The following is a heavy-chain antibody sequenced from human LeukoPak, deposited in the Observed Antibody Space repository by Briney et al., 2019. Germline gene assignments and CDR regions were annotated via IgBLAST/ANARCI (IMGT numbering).Heavy chain of an antibody. J-gene: IGHJ4*02. CDR3: AKDQDLYCCGDTCYSTLDC. D-gene: IGHD2-15*01. V-gene: IGHV3-30*02. CDR2: IGYDGRSK. Sequence: PGGSLRLSCAASGFTFSSYGMHWVRQAPGKGLEWVAFIGYDGRSKYSADSVKGRFTISRANSKNTLFLQMNSLRIEDTAVYYCAKDQDLYCCGDTCYSTLDCWGQGTLVTVSS. CDR1: GFTFSSYG.